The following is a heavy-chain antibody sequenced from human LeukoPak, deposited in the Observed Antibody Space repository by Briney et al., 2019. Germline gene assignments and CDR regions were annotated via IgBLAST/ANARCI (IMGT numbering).Heavy chain of an antibody. CDR1: GFTFTNYA. J-gene: IGHJ6*02. D-gene: IGHD6-13*01. V-gene: IGHV3-23*01. Sequence: GGSLRLSCAASGFTFTNYAVSWVRQAPGKGLEWVSAEGSRGGTYYADSVRGRFTISRDNAKHSLYLQMNSLRAEDTTVYYCAKDISYSWAAASYGMDVWGQGTTVTVSS. CDR2: EGSRGGT. CDR3: AKDISYSWAAASYGMDV.